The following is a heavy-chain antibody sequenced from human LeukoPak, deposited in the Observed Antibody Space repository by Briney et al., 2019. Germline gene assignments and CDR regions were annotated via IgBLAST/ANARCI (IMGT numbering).Heavy chain of an antibody. Sequence: GESLKISCKGSGYSFTSYWIGWVRQMPRKGLEWMGIIYPGDSDTRYSPSFQGQVTISADKSISTAYLQWSSLKASDTAMYYCARRANYYDSSGYYLPFDYWGQGTLVTVSS. J-gene: IGHJ4*02. CDR3: ARRANYYDSSGYYLPFDY. V-gene: IGHV5-51*01. D-gene: IGHD3-22*01. CDR1: GYSFTSYW. CDR2: IYPGDSDT.